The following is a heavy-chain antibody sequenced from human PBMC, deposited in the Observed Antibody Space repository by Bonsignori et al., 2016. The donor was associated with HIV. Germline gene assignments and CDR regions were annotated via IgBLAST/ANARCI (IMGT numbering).Heavy chain of an antibody. CDR2: IYPGDYDT. J-gene: IGHJ4*01. Sequence: VRQMPGKGLEWMGMIYPGDYDTRYSPSFQGQVIISADKSISTAYLQWSSLKASDTAMYYCARGSENGNYDIWTGYSSHYFDYWGHGSLVTVSS. D-gene: IGHD3-9*01. V-gene: IGHV5-51*01. CDR3: ARGSENGNYDIWTGYSSHYFDY.